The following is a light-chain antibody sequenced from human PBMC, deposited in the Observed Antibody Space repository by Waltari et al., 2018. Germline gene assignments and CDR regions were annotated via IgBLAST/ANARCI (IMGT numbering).Light chain of an antibody. CDR2: DAS. V-gene: IGKV3-11*01. CDR1: QSVSSY. Sequence: EIVLTQSPATMSLSPGERATLSCRASQSVSSYLAWYQQKPGQAPRLLIYDASNSATGIPARFSGSGSGTDFTLTISSLEPEDFAVYYCQQRSNWPLTFGGGTKVEIK. J-gene: IGKJ4*01. CDR3: QQRSNWPLT.